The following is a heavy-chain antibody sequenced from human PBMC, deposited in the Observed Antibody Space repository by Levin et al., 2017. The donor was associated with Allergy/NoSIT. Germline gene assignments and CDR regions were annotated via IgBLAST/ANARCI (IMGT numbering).Heavy chain of an antibody. CDR3: ARPYSSSWFSQGAFDI. V-gene: IGHV4-39*01. CDR1: GGSISSSSYY. Sequence: SETLSLTCTVSGGSISSSSYYWGWIRQPPGKGLEWIGSVYYRGSTYHNPSLKSRVTISVDTSKNQFSLKLSSVTAADTAIYYCARPYSSSWFSQGAFDIWGQGTMVTVSS. D-gene: IGHD6-13*01. CDR2: VYYRGST. J-gene: IGHJ3*02.